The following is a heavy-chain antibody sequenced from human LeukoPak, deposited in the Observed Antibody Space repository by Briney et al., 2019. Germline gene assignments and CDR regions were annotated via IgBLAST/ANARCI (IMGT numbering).Heavy chain of an antibody. V-gene: IGHV4-59*01. J-gene: IGHJ4*02. D-gene: IGHD2/OR15-2a*01. CDR3: ARGYYNSVSCPFDY. CDR1: GGSISSYY. Sequence: SETLSLTCTVSGGSISSYYWSWIRQPPGKGLEWIGYIYYSGSTNYNPSLKSRVTISVDTSKNQFSLKLSSVTAADTAVYYCARGYYNSVSCPFDYWGQGTLVTVSS. CDR2: IYYSGST.